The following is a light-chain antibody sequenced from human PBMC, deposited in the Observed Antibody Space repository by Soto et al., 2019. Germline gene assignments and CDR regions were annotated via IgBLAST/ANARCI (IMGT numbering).Light chain of an antibody. CDR1: QSVSSSY. CDR3: QQYGNSRGT. V-gene: IGKV3-20*01. CDR2: NAS. Sequence: EGVMTPSPVPLSFSPGEAATPSCRASQSVSSSYLAWYQQKPGQAPRLLIYNASSRATGIPDRFSGSGSGTDFTLTISRLEPEDFAVYYCQQYGNSRGTFGQGTKVDIK. J-gene: IGKJ1*01.